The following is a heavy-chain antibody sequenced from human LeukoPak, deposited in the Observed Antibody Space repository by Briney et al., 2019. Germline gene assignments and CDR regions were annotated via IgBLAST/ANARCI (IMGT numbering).Heavy chain of an antibody. CDR3: ARPVYGDYLGYMDV. D-gene: IGHD4-17*01. CDR1: GGSFSGYY. Sequence: NPSETLSLTCAVHGGSFSGYYWSWIRQPPGKGLEWIGEINHSGSTNYNPSLKSRVTISVDTSKNQFSLKLSSVTAADTAVYYCARPVYGDYLGYMDVWGKGTTVTISS. V-gene: IGHV4-34*01. CDR2: INHSGST. J-gene: IGHJ6*03.